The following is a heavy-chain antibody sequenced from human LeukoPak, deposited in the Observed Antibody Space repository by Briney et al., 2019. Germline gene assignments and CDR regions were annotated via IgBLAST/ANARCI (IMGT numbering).Heavy chain of an antibody. Sequence: GGSLRLSCAASGFTFSSYAMSWVRQAPGKGLEWVSAISGSGGSTYYADSVKGRFTISRDNSKNTLYLQMNSLRAEDTAVYYCAKAQGLYYYSGMDVWGQGTTVTVSS. CDR2: ISGSGGST. CDR1: GFTFSSYA. J-gene: IGHJ6*02. CDR3: AKAQGLYYYSGMDV. V-gene: IGHV3-23*01.